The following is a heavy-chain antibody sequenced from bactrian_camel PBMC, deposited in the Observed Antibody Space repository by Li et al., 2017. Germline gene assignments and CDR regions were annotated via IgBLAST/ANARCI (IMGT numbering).Heavy chain of an antibody. V-gene: IGHV3S53*01. J-gene: IGHJ4*01. Sequence: HVQLVESGGGSVQAGGSLRLSCAASEYNYRASQYTYKPYCMGWFRQAPGKQREGVAAIDSDGTTHYADSVKGRFAISRDNDKNSMYLQMNSLKSEDTAQYFCATIGPSWELTYWGQGTQVTVS. CDR3: ATIGPSWELTY. D-gene: IGHD6*01. CDR1: EYNYRASQYTYKPYC. CDR2: IDSDGTT.